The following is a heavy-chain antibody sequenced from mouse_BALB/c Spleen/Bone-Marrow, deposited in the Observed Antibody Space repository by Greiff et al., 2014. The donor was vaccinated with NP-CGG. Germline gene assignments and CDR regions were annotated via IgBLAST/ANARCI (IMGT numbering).Heavy chain of an antibody. D-gene: IGHD2-2*01. CDR3: ASYVYGYYFDY. CDR2: IDPANGNT. Sequence: VQLQQSGAELVKPGASVKLSRTASGFNVKDTYIHWVKQRPEQGLEWIGRIDPANGNTKYDPKFQGKATITADTSSNTAYLQLSSLTSEDTAVYYCASYVYGYYFDYWGQGTTLTVPS. CDR1: GFNVKDTY. V-gene: IGHV14-3*02. J-gene: IGHJ2*01.